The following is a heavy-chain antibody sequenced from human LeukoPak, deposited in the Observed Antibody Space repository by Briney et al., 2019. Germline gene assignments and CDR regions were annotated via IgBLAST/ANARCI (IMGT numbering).Heavy chain of an antibody. CDR1: GGSISSYY. CDR2: IYYSGST. V-gene: IGHV4-59*01. J-gene: IGHJ6*03. Sequence: SETLSLTCTVSGGSISSYYWSWIRQPPGKGLEWIGYIYYSGSTSCNPSLRSRVTISVDTSKNQFSLKVSSVTAADTAVYYCARETSQKGAHYMDVWGKGTTVTISS. CDR3: ARETSQKGAHYMDV. D-gene: IGHD3-16*01.